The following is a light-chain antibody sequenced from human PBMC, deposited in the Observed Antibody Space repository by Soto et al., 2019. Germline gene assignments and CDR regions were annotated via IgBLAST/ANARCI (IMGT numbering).Light chain of an antibody. J-gene: IGKJ4*01. Sequence: DSLMTQAPDSLADSLGQRVTINCKSSQSVLYSSNNRNYLAGYQQKPGQPPKLLIYWASTRESGVPDRFSGSGSGTDFTLTISSLQAEDVAVYYCQQYYNTPLTFGGGTKVDIK. CDR2: WAS. CDR3: QQYYNTPLT. CDR1: QSVLYSSNNRNY. V-gene: IGKV4-1*01.